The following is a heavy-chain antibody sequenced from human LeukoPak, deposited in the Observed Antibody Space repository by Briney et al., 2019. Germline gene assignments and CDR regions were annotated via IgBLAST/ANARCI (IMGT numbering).Heavy chain of an antibody. CDR3: AKKGAVGIAAAAFDY. D-gene: IGHD6-13*01. CDR1: GFTFSSYG. Sequence: GGSLRLSCAASGFTFSSYGMHWVRQAPGKGLEWVAVISYDGSTIYYADSVKGRFTISRDNSKNTLYLQMNSLRAEDTAVYYCAKKGAVGIAAAAFDYWGQGTLVAVSS. V-gene: IGHV3-30*18. J-gene: IGHJ4*02. CDR2: ISYDGSTI.